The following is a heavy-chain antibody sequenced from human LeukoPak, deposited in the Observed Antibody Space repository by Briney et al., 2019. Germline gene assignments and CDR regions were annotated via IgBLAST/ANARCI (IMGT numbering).Heavy chain of an antibody. Sequence: SETLSLTCTVSGGSISSYYWSWIRQPPGKGLEWIGYIYYSGSPNYNPSLKSRVTISVDTSKNQFSLKLSSVTAADTAVYYCARERYSSSWPKGWFDPWGQGTLVTVSS. J-gene: IGHJ5*02. CDR2: IYYSGSP. CDR3: ARERYSSSWPKGWFDP. D-gene: IGHD6-13*01. V-gene: IGHV4-59*01. CDR1: GGSISSYY.